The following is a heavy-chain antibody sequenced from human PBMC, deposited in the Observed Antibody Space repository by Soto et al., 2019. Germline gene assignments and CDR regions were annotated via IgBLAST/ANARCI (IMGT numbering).Heavy chain of an antibody. V-gene: IGHV3-48*02. CDR2: ISSSSSTI. Sequence: EVQLVESGGGLVQPGGSLRLSCAASGFTFSSYSMNWVRQAPGKGLEWLSYISSSSSTIYYADSVKDLFTISRDKAKNTMCLQLTRPIDEDTDVYYCARLGKNCDGSFDVGGHGQMVTVSS. D-gene: IGHD2-15*01. J-gene: IGHJ3*01. CDR3: ARLGKNCDGSFDV. CDR1: GFTFSSYS.